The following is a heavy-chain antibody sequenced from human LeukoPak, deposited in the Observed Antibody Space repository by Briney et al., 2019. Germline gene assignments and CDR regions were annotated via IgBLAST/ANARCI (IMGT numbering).Heavy chain of an antibody. CDR1: GGSISSYY. Sequence: PSETPFLPRTVSGGSISSYYWRWIPQPPRKGPEGIGDIYYSGSTNYNPSLKSRVTISVDTSKNQFSLKLSSVTAADTAVYYCARTYYYDSSGYYYPNWFDPWGQGTLVTVSS. CDR2: IYYSGST. J-gene: IGHJ5*02. D-gene: IGHD3-22*01. V-gene: IGHV4-59*01. CDR3: ARTYYYDSSGYYYPNWFDP.